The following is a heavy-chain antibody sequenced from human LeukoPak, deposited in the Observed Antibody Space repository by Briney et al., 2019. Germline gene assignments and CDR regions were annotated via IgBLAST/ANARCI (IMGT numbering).Heavy chain of an antibody. Sequence: GGSLRLSCAASGFTVSSNYMSWVRQVPGKGLEWVSSISVSSSYIYYADSLKGRFTISRDNAKNSLYLQMNSLRAEDTAVYYCARDRNYLAPSYYYYGMDVWGQGTTVTVSS. J-gene: IGHJ6*02. V-gene: IGHV3-21*01. CDR3: ARDRNYLAPSYYYYGMDV. D-gene: IGHD5-24*01. CDR1: GFTVSSNY. CDR2: ISVSSSYI.